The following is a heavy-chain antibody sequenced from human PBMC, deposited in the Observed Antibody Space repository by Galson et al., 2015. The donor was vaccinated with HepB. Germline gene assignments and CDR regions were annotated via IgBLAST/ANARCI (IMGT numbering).Heavy chain of an antibody. V-gene: IGHV1-69*06. CDR1: GGTFSSYA. D-gene: IGHD6-13*01. J-gene: IGHJ4*02. CDR2: IIPIFGTA. CDR3: ARGGPAAGPFDY. Sequence: SVKVSCKASGGTFSSYAISWVRQAPGQGLEWMGGIIPIFGTANYAQKFQGRVTITADKSTSTAYMELSSLRSEDTAVYYCARGGPAAGPFDYWGQGTLVTVSS.